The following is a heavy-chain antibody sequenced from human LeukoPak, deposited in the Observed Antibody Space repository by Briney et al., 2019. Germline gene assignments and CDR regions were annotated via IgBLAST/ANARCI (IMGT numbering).Heavy chain of an antibody. CDR1: GGSISSYY. D-gene: IGHD3-22*01. J-gene: IGHJ4*02. V-gene: IGHV4-59*01. CDR2: IYYSGST. CDR3: ARALNYDSSGPTPYYFDY. Sequence: SETLSLTCTVSGGSISSYYWSWIRQPPGKGLEWIGYIYYSGSTNYNPSLKSRVTISVDTSKNQFSLKLSSVTAADTAVCYCARALNYDSSGPTPYYFDYWGQGTLVTVSS.